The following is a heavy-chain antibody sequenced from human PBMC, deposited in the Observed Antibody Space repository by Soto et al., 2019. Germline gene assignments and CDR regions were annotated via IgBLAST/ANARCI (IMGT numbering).Heavy chain of an antibody. J-gene: IGHJ4*02. V-gene: IGHV4-31*03. CDR1: GGSISSGGYY. CDR3: ARTTGRIHLWTDRFDY. Sequence: QVQLQESGPGLVKPSQTLSLTCTVSGGSISSGGYYWSWIRQHPGKGLEWIGYIYYSGSTYYNPSLKRRVTISVDTSKNQFSLKLSSVTAADTAVYYRARTTGRIHLWTDRFDYWGQGTLVTVSS. CDR2: IYYSGST. D-gene: IGHD5-18*01.